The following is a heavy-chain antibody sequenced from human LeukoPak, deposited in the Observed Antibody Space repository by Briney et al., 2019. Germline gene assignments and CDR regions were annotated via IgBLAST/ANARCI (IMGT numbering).Heavy chain of an antibody. Sequence: GGSLRLSCAASGFTFSRYSMNWVPQAPEKRLEWGSYISSSSSTIYYADSVKGRCTISRDNAKNSLYLQMNSLRDEDTAVYYCARDRGYDFWSGYYGFDYWGQGTLVTVSS. J-gene: IGHJ4*02. V-gene: IGHV3-48*02. D-gene: IGHD3-3*01. CDR1: GFTFSRYS. CDR2: ISSSSSTI. CDR3: ARDRGYDFWSGYYGFDY.